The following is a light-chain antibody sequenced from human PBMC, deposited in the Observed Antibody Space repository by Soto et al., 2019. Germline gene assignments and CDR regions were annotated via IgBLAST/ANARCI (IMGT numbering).Light chain of an antibody. J-gene: IGKJ1*01. CDR3: QQYGGSPRT. CDR2: DAS. Sequence: EIVLTQSPGTLSLSPGERATLSCGASQSISNNYLAWYQQTPGQAPRLLIYDASNRAAGIPDRFSGSGSGTDFTLTISRLEPEDFGVYHCQQYGGSPRTFGQGTKVDIK. V-gene: IGKV3-20*01. CDR1: QSISNNY.